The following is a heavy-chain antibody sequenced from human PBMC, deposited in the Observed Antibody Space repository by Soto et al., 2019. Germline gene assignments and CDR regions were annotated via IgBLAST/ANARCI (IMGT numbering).Heavy chain of an antibody. CDR1: GYTFSSYG. D-gene: IGHD4-17*01. J-gene: IGHJ4*02. CDR3: ARSCATLTRLFDS. CDR2: ICAYNGTT. V-gene: IGHV1-18*01. Sequence: QVQLVQSGAEVKKPGASVKVSCKAPGYTFSSYGISWVRQAPGQGLEWMGWICAYNGTTNYAQNLQGRVTMTTDTTTRTAYLELRSLSSDDTAVYYCARSCATLTRLFDSWGQGTLVTVSS.